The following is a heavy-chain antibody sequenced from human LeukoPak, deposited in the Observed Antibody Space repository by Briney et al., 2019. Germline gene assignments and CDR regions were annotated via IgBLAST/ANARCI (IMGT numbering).Heavy chain of an antibody. D-gene: IGHD3-22*01. CDR3: ARGQGHYYDSSGYYNTYFDY. V-gene: IGHV1-69*05. CDR2: IIPIFGTA. Sequence: SVKVSCKASGGTFSSYAISWVRQAPGQGLEWMGRIIPIFGTANYAQKFQGRVTITTDESTSTAYMELSSLRSEDTAVYYCARGQGHYYDSSGYYNTYFDYWGQGTLVTVSS. CDR1: GGTFSSYA. J-gene: IGHJ4*02.